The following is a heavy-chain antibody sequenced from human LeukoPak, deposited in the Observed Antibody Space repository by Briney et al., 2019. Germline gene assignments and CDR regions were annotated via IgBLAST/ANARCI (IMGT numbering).Heavy chain of an antibody. CDR2: ISGSGGST. Sequence: GGSLRLSCAASGFTFSSYAMSWVRQAPRKGLEWVSAISGSGGSTYYADSVKGRFAISRDNSKNTLYLQMNSLRAEDTAVYYCAKDLYYDSSGYYRTLGYFDYWGQGTLVTVSS. V-gene: IGHV3-23*01. CDR1: GFTFSSYA. D-gene: IGHD3-22*01. J-gene: IGHJ4*02. CDR3: AKDLYYDSSGYYRTLGYFDY.